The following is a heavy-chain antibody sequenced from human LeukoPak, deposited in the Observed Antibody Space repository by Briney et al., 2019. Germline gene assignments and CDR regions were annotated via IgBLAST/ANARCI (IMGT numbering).Heavy chain of an antibody. D-gene: IGHD6-13*01. CDR1: GGTFSSYA. J-gene: IGHJ4*02. V-gene: IGHV1-69*13. CDR3: ARDRVAAADAWHY. Sequence: SVKVSCKASGGTFSSYAISWVRQAPGQGLEWMGGIIPIFGTANYAQKFQGRVTITADESTSTAYMELSSLRSEDTAVYYCARDRVAAADAWHYWGQGTLVTVSS. CDR2: IIPIFGTA.